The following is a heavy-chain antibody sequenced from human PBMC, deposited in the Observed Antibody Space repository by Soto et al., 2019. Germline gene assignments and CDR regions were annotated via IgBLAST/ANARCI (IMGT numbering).Heavy chain of an antibody. CDR3: ASVTVGESIYYYYGMDV. D-gene: IGHD3-10*01. V-gene: IGHV3-53*01. Sequence: GGSLRLSCAASGFTVSSNYMSWVRQAPGKGLEWVSVIYSGGSTYYADSVKGRFTISRDNSKNTLYLQMNSLRAEDTAVYYCASVTVGESIYYYYGMDVWGQGTTVTVSS. CDR2: IYSGGST. CDR1: GFTVSSNY. J-gene: IGHJ6*02.